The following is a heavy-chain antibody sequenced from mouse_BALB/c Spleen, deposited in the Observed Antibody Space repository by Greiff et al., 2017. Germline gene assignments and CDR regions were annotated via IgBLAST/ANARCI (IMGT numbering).Heavy chain of an antibody. D-gene: IGHD1-1*01. CDR3: AARGGYYGPMDY. Sequence: QVQLKQSGAELMKPGASVKISCKATGYTFSSYWIEWVKQRPGHGLEWIGEILPGSGSTNYNEKFKGKATFTADTSSNTAYMQLSSLTSEDSAVYYCAARGGYYGPMDYWGQGTSVTVSS. V-gene: IGHV1-9*01. J-gene: IGHJ4*01. CDR1: GYTFSSYW. CDR2: ILPGSGST.